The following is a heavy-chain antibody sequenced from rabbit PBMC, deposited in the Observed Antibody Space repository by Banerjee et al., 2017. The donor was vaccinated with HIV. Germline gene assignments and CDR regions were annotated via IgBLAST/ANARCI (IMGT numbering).Heavy chain of an antibody. Sequence: QEQLVESGGGLGQPEGSLTLTCTASGFSFSGNYYMCWVRQAPRKGLEWIACIVAGSDGWTFYATWAKGRFTISRTSSTTVTLQMTSLTAADTATYFCAKSDVGAGYGMVTRLDLWGPGTLVTVS. CDR1: GFSFSGNYY. J-gene: IGHJ3*01. CDR2: IVAGSDGWT. CDR3: AKSDVGAGYGMVTRLDL. V-gene: IGHV1S45*01. D-gene: IGHD6-1*01.